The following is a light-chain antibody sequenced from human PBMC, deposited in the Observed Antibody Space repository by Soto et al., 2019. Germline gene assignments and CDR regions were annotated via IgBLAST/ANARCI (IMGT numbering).Light chain of an antibody. CDR1: STDVGGYNY. V-gene: IGLV2-14*01. CDR3: TSYTRTITML. CDR2: EVN. Sequence: QYALAQPSSVYGSPGQSITLSCPGTSTDVGGYNYVSWYQHHPGKGPKLIIYEVNNRPSGVSNRFSGSKSGNTASLTISGLQADDEADYYCTSYTRTITMLFGGGTKVTVL. J-gene: IGLJ2*01.